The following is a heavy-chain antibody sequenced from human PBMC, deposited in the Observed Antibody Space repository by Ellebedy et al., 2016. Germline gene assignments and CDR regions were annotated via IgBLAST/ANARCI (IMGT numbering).Heavy chain of an antibody. CDR1: GFIFSDFY. V-gene: IGHV3-11*01. D-gene: IGHD2-15*01. Sequence: GESLKISCAASGFIFSDFYMGWIRQAPGKGLEWISYMDIGGSLIWYADSVRGRFTISRDNAKKSLYLQMQSLRVEDTAVYYCARSGSQYCSGSTCPPHNWFNPWGQGTLVTVSS. J-gene: IGHJ5*02. CDR3: ARSGSQYCSGSTCPPHNWFNP. CDR2: MDIGGSLI.